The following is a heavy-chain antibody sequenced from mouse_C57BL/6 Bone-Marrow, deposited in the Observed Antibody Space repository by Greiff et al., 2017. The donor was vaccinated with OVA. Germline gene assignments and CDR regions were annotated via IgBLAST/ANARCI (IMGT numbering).Heavy chain of an antibody. V-gene: IGHV1-55*01. D-gene: IGHD2-1*01. CDR2: IYPGSGST. J-gene: IGHJ1*03. CDR3: ARKRVYGNYERYFDV. CDR1: GYTFTSYW. Sequence: QVQLQQPGAELVKPGASVKMSCKASGYTFTSYWITWVKQRPGQGLEWIGDIYPGSGSTNYNEQFKSKATLTVDTSSSTAYMQLSSLTSEDSAVYYCARKRVYGNYERYFDVWGTGTTVTVSS.